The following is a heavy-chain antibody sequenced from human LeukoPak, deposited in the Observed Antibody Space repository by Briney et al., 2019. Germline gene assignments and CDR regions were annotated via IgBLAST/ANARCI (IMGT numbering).Heavy chain of an antibody. Sequence: GGSLRLSCAASGFIFSDYYMAWIRQAPGKGLEWISTIKGTGLTTYYADSVKGRVTISRDNDKNSLYLQMNSLRAEDTAVYYCARDRTRKLELPRQDWFDPWGQGTLVTVS. CDR2: IKGTGLTT. J-gene: IGHJ5*02. CDR3: ARDRTRKLELPRQDWFDP. CDR1: GFIFSDYY. V-gene: IGHV3-11*04. D-gene: IGHD1-7*01.